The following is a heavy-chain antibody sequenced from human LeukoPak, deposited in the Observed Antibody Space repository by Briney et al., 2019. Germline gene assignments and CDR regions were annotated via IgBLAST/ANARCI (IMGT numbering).Heavy chain of an antibody. D-gene: IGHD6-13*01. V-gene: IGHV3-23*01. Sequence: PGGSLRLSCAASGFTFSSYAMSWVRQAPGKGLEWVSAISGSDGSTNYADSVKGRFNISRDNSKNTLYLQMNSLRAEDTAVYYCAKDFLRSGSWYGFFDSWGQGTLVTVSS. CDR2: ISGSDGST. J-gene: IGHJ4*02. CDR1: GFTFSSYA. CDR3: AKDFLRSGSWYGFFDS.